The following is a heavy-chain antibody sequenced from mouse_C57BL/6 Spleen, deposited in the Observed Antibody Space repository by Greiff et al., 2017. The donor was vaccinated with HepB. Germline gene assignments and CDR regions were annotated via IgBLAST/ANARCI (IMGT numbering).Heavy chain of an antibody. D-gene: IGHD1-1*01. CDR3: ASYYGSTYYAMDY. Sequence: VQLKQSGPELVKPGASVKISCKASGYSFTGYYMNWVKQSPEKSLEWIGEINPSTGGTTYNQKFKAKATLTVDKSSSTAYMQLKSLTSEDSAVYYCASYYGSTYYAMDYWGQGTSVTVSS. V-gene: IGHV1-42*01. CDR1: GYSFTGYY. CDR2: INPSTGGT. J-gene: IGHJ4*01.